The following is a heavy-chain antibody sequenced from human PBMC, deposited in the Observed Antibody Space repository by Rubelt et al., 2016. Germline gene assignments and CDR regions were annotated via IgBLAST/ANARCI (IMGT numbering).Heavy chain of an antibody. D-gene: IGHD3-3*01. CDR1: GGSISSSNW. CDR3: ARDRSQWIYDGFWSGSALTAKTARWFDP. J-gene: IGHJ5*02. V-gene: IGHV4-4*02. CDR2: IYHSGST. Sequence: QESGPGLVKPSGTLSLTCAVSGGSISSSNWWSWVRQPPGKGLEWIGEIYHSGSTNYNPSLKSRVTISVDKSKNQFSLKLSSVTAADTAVYYCARDRSQWIYDGFWSGSALTAKTARWFDPWGQGTLVTVSS.